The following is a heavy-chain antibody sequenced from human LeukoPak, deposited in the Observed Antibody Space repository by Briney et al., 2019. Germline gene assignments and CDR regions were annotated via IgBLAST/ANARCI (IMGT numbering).Heavy chain of an antibody. D-gene: IGHD6-13*01. Sequence: ASVKVSCKAPGYTFTSYGISWVRQAPGQGLEWMGWISAYNGNTNYAQKLQGRVTMTTDTSTSTAYMELRSLRSDDTAVYYCARDEYASSWYYFDYWGQGTPVTVSS. CDR2: ISAYNGNT. CDR3: ARDEYASSWYYFDY. V-gene: IGHV1-18*01. J-gene: IGHJ4*02. CDR1: GYTFTSYG.